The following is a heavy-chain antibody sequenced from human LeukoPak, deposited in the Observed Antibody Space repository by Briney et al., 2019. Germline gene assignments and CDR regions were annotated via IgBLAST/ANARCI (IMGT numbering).Heavy chain of an antibody. CDR1: GFTFSSYA. Sequence: GGSLRLSCAASGFTFSSYAMSWVRQAPGKGLEWVGRIKSKTDGGTTDYAAPVKGRFAISRDDSKNTLYLQMNSLKTEDTAVYYCTAHSGSYYDTSGAFDIWGQGTMVTVSS. D-gene: IGHD1-26*01. CDR3: TAHSGSYYDTSGAFDI. CDR2: IKSKTDGGTT. J-gene: IGHJ3*02. V-gene: IGHV3-15*01.